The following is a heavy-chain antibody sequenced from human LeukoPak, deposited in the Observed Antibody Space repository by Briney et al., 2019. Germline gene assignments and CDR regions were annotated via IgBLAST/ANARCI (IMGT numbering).Heavy chain of an antibody. CDR3: AKMSAARPLNWFDP. CDR2: ISSDGNSK. CDR1: GFSFSGYF. J-gene: IGHJ5*02. Sequence: GGSLRLSCAASGFSFSGYFMTWVRQAPGKGLEWIAFISSDGNSKYYADSVRGRFTISRDNSKNTLYLQMNSLRAEDTAVYYCAKMSAARPLNWFDPWGQGTLVTVSS. V-gene: IGHV3-11*01. D-gene: IGHD6-6*01.